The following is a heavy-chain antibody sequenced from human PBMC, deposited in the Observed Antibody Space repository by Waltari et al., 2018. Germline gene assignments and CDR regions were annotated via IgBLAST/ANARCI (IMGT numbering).Heavy chain of an antibody. Sequence: QVQLQQWGAGLLKPSETLSLTCAVYGGSFSGYYWSWIRQPPGKGLEWIGEINHSGSTTYNPSLKSRVTISVDTSKNQFSLKLSSVTAADTAVYYCAKALGYCSGGSCYSVWFDPWGQGTLVTVSS. CDR3: AKALGYCSGGSCYSVWFDP. V-gene: IGHV4-34*01. J-gene: IGHJ5*02. CDR1: GGSFSGYY. CDR2: INHSGST. D-gene: IGHD2-15*01.